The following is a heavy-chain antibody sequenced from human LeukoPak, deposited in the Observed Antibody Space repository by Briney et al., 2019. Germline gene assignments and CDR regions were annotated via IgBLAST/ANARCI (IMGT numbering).Heavy chain of an antibody. D-gene: IGHD3-22*01. J-gene: IGHJ4*02. CDR3: ARKPDYYDSSGYYYFGY. Sequence: GGSLRLSCAASGFTFTRYAMSWVRQAPGKGLEWVSAISGSGGSTYYADSVKGRFTISRDNSKNTLYLQMNSLRAEDTAVYYCARKPDYYDSSGYYYFGYWGQGTLVTVSS. V-gene: IGHV3-23*01. CDR2: ISGSGGST. CDR1: GFTFTRYA.